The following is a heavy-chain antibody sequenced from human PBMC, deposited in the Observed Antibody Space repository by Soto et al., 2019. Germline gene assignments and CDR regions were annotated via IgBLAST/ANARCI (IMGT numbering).Heavy chain of an antibody. D-gene: IGHD6-13*01. V-gene: IGHV4-59*01. J-gene: IGHJ4*02. CDR3: AKYRRTEAEGFTLDY. Sequence: SETLSLTCTVSGDSINNYYCSWIRQPPGKRLEWIGYIYYTGSTTYNPSLESRVTMSVDTSKNQFSLKLSSVNAADTAVYYCAKYRRTEAEGFTLDYWGRGTLVTVSS. CDR2: IYYTGST. CDR1: GDSINNYY.